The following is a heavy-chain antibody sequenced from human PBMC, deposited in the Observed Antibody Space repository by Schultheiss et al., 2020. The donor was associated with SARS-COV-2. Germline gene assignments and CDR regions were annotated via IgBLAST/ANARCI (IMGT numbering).Heavy chain of an antibody. CDR3: ARTRRMVRGIDATETWNWFDP. CDR2: IYYSGST. V-gene: IGHV4-31*01. D-gene: IGHD3-10*01. Sequence: SETLSLTCTVSGGSISSGGYYWSWIRQHPGKGLEWIGYIYYSGSTYYNPSLKSLVTISVDTSKNQFSLKLSSVTAADTAVYYCARTRRMVRGIDATETWNWFDPWGQGTLVTVSS. CDR1: GGSISSGGYY. J-gene: IGHJ5*02.